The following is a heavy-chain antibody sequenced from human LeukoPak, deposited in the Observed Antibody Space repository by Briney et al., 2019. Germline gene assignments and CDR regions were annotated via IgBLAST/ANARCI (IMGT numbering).Heavy chain of an antibody. V-gene: IGHV1-2*02. Sequence: SVKVSCKAPGYNSADYYIHWVRQAPGQGLEWMGWIKPDSGGTDYAQRFQGRVTMTRDTHISTAYMEVRGLRSDDTAVYYCSRGINWFDSWGQGTLVTVSS. D-gene: IGHD3-10*01. CDR1: GYNSADYY. CDR3: SRGINWFDS. J-gene: IGHJ5*01. CDR2: IKPDSGGT.